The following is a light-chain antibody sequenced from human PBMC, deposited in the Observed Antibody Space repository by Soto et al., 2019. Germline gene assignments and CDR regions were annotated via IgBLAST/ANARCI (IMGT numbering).Light chain of an antibody. CDR1: QGIANY. Sequence: DFQITQSPSSLSASVGDRGTITCRASQGIANYVAWYQQKPGKVPKLLIYGASTLRAGVPSRFSGSGSETDFTLTITSLQPEDVATYYCQKYDRAPWTFGQGTKV. CDR3: QKYDRAPWT. V-gene: IGKV1-27*01. J-gene: IGKJ1*01. CDR2: GAS.